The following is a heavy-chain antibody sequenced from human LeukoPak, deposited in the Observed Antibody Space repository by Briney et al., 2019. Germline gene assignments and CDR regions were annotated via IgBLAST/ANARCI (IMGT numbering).Heavy chain of an antibody. CDR3: ARRNVITLQEAFDI. V-gene: IGHV5-51*01. J-gene: IGHJ3*02. D-gene: IGHD3-16*01. CDR1: GYKFPDYW. CDR2: IYPGDSET. Sequence: GESLKISCKGSGYKFPDYWIAWVRQMPGRGLECMGIIYPGDSETTYNPSFQGQVTISADKSISTAYLQWSSLKASDTAMYYCARRNVITLQEAFDIWGQGTMVTVSS.